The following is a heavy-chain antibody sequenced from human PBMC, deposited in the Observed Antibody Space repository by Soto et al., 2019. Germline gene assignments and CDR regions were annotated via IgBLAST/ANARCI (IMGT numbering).Heavy chain of an antibody. D-gene: IGHD6-13*01. CDR1: GFTFSSYW. J-gene: IGHJ4*02. CDR3: ARDEGIGLALVPSYYFDY. Sequence: GGSLRLSCAASGFTFSSYWMSWVRQAPGKGLEWVANIKQDGSEKYYVDSVKGRFTISRDNAKNSLYLQMNSLRAEDTAVYYCARDEGIGLALVPSYYFDYWGQGTLVTVSS. CDR2: IKQDGSEK. V-gene: IGHV3-7*01.